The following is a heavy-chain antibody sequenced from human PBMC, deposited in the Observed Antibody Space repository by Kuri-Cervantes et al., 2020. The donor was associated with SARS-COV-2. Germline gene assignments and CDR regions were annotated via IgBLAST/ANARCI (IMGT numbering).Heavy chain of an antibody. J-gene: IGHJ4*02. V-gene: IGHV1-46*01. CDR3: ARDEDSSGSDY. CDR1: GYTFTSYY. D-gene: IGHD6-19*01. CDR2: INPSGGST. Sequence: ASVKVSCKASGYTFTSYYMHWVRQAPGQGLEWMGIINPSGGSTSYAQKFLGRVTMTWETSTSTVYMELSSLRSEDTAVYYCARDEDSSGSDYWGQGTLVTVSS.